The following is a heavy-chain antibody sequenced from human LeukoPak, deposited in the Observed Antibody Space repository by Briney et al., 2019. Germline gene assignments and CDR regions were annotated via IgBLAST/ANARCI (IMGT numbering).Heavy chain of an antibody. Sequence: ASVKVSCKASGYTFTSYDINWVRQATGQGLEWMGWMNPNSGNTGYAQKFQGRVTITRNTSISTAYMELSSLRSEDTAVYYCARGQYYHFWSGYSADGFDIWGQGTMVTLSS. CDR3: ARGQYYHFWSGYSADGFDI. V-gene: IGHV1-8*03. D-gene: IGHD3-3*01. J-gene: IGHJ3*02. CDR2: MNPNSGNT. CDR1: GYTFTSYD.